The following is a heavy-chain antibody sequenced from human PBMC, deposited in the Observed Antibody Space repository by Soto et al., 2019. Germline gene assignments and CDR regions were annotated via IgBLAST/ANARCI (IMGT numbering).Heavy chain of an antibody. D-gene: IGHD6-13*01. CDR1: GFTFSNAW. CDR2: IKSKTDGGTT. CDR3: TTDLIAAAGTRDY. J-gene: IGHJ4*02. V-gene: IGHV3-15*01. Sequence: GGSLRLSCAASGFTFSNAWMSWVRQAPGKGLEWVGRIKSKTDGGTTDYAAPVKGRFTISRDDSKNTLYLQMNSLKTEDTAVYYCTTDLIAAAGTRDYWGQGTLVTVSS.